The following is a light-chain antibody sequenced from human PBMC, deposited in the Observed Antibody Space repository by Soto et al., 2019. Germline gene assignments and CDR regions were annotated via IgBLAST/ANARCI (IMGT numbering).Light chain of an antibody. CDR3: QQYDSSPLT. CDR2: GAS. CDR1: QSVRSSH. Sequence: EIVLTQSPVTLSLSRGERATLSCRASQSVRSSHLAWYQQKPGQAPRLLISGASSRATGIPDRFSGSGSGADFTLTISRLEPEDFAVYYCQQYDSSPLTFGGGTKVDIK. J-gene: IGKJ4*01. V-gene: IGKV3-20*01.